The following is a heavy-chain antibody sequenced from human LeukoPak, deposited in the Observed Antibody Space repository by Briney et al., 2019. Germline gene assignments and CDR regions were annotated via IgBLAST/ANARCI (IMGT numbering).Heavy chain of an antibody. V-gene: IGHV3-20*04. CDR2: INWNGGST. J-gene: IGHJ4*02. CDR3: ARERTYYYDSNPDYFDY. CDR1: GFTFDDYG. D-gene: IGHD3-22*01. Sequence: GGSLRLSCAASGFTFDDYGMSWVRQAPGKGLEWVSGINWNGGSTGYADTVKGRFTISRDNAKNSLYLQMNSLRAGDTALYYCARERTYYYDSNPDYFDYWGQGTLVTVSS.